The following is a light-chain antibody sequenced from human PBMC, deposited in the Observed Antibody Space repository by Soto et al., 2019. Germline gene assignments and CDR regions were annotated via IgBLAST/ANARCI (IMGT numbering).Light chain of an antibody. CDR1: ESDFASHNS. CDR3: SSYISSITSHV. V-gene: IGLV2-18*02. CDR2: EVN. Sequence: QSALTQPPSVSGSPGQSVTISCTGSESDFASHNSVSWYQQAPGTAPKLIIFEVNNRPSGVPDRFSESKSGTTDSLTISGLRPEDEADYYCSSYISSITSHVFGTGTKVTVL. J-gene: IGLJ1*01.